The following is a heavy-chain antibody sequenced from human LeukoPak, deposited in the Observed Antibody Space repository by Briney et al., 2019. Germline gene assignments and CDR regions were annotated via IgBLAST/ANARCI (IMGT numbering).Heavy chain of an antibody. D-gene: IGHD2-8*01. J-gene: IGHJ4*02. V-gene: IGHV3-21*01. CDR3: ARVHVSPY. CDR2: ITSDTTYI. CDR1: GFTFSDYT. Sequence: GGSLRLSCAASGFTFSDYTMNWVRQPPGKGLEWVSSITSDTTYIYYADSVKGRFTISRDNAKNSLYLHINSLRAEDTAVYYCARVHVSPYGGQGTLVTVSS.